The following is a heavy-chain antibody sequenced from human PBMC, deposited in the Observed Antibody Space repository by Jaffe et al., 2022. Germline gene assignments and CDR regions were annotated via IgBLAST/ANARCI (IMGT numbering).Heavy chain of an antibody. CDR3: ARIVVVPAAMQWNWFDP. J-gene: IGHJ5*02. D-gene: IGHD2-2*01. Sequence: EVQLVESGGGLVQPGRSLRLSCAASGFTFDDYAMHWVRQAPGKGLEWVSGISWNSGSIGYADSVKGRFTISRDNAKNSLYLQMNSLRAEDTALYYCARIVVVPAAMQWNWFDPWGQGTLVTVSS. V-gene: IGHV3-9*01. CDR1: GFTFDDYA. CDR2: ISWNSGSI.